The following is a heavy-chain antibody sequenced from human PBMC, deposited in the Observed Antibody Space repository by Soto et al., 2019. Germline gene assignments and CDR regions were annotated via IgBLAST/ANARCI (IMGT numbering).Heavy chain of an antibody. CDR3: AIGYGDVFDY. Sequence: PSETLSLTCTVSGGSVSSGSYYWSWIRQPPGQGLEWIGYIYYSGSTNYNPSLKSRVTISVDTSKNQFSLKLSSVTAADTAVYYCAIGYGDVFDYWGQGTLVTVSS. V-gene: IGHV4-61*01. J-gene: IGHJ4*02. D-gene: IGHD4-17*01. CDR1: GGSVSSGSYY. CDR2: IYYSGST.